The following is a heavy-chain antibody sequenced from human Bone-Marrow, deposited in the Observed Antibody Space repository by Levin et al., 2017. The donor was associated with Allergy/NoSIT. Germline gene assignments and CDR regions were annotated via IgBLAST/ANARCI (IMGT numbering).Heavy chain of an antibody. J-gene: IGHJ6*02. CDR1: GFTFRDAW. CDR2: IKSRPIGETI. Sequence: KTGGSLRLSCAASGFTFRDAWMTWVRQAPGKGLEWVGRIKSRPIGETIDYAAPVKGRFFISRDDSKNTLHLQMNSLKPEDTAVYYCTTSEFCSGGFCYGEHNNYGLDVWGQGTTVTVSS. CDR3: TTSEFCSGGFCYGEHNNYGLDV. V-gene: IGHV3-15*01. D-gene: IGHD2-15*01.